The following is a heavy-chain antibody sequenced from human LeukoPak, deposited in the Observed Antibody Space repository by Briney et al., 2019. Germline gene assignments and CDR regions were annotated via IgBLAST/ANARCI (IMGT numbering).Heavy chain of an antibody. CDR2: IIPIFGTA. J-gene: IGHJ4*02. CDR3: ASITMVRGDPGRHY. D-gene: IGHD3-10*01. V-gene: IGHV1-69*01. Sequence: ASVKVSCKASGGTFSSYAISWVRQAPGQGLEWMGGIIPIFGTANYAQKFQGRVTITADESTSTAYMELSSLRSEDTAVYYCASITMVRGDPGRHYWGQGTLVTVSS. CDR1: GGTFSSYA.